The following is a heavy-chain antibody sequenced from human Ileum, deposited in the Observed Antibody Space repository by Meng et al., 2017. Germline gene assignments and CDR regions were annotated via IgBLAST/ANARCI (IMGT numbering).Heavy chain of an antibody. Sequence: QVQLQESGPGLLKPSETLSLTCSVSGASVSSDYWSWIRQPPGKGLEWIAYVYNTGSSNYNPSLKSRVTISVDTSSNQFSLRLTSVTAADTAVYYCARGPPADSWCPGILVTVFS. CDR2: VYNTGSS. V-gene: IGHV4-59*02. CDR3: ARGPPADS. CDR1: GASVSSDY. J-gene: IGHJ4*02.